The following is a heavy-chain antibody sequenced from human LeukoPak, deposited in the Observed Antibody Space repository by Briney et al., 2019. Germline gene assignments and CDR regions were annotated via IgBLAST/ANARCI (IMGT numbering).Heavy chain of an antibody. Sequence: SETLCLTCAASGCTISSYYRSWIRQPPGKGLEWVGYIYYSGSTNYNPSLKSRVTISVDTSKTQFSLKLSSVTAADTAVYYCARDRKTIFGVVSTPHYDYMDVWGKGTTVTVSS. V-gene: IGHV4-59*12. CDR2: IYYSGST. D-gene: IGHD3-3*01. CDR1: GCTISSYY. J-gene: IGHJ6*03. CDR3: ARDRKTIFGVVSTPHYDYMDV.